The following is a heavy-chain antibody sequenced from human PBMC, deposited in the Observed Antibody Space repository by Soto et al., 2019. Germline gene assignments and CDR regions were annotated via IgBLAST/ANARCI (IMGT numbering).Heavy chain of an antibody. CDR2: IYDSGSS. J-gene: IGHJ4*02. CDR3: AREKGYISGPKNFDS. D-gene: IGHD5-12*01. CDR1: GGSVSSGDYF. V-gene: IGHV4-30-4*01. Sequence: SETLSLTCTVSGGSVSSGDYFWSWIRQPPGKGLEWIGYIYDSGSSYYNPSLKSRVTMSVDTSKNQFSLKLRSVTAADTAMYYCAREKGYISGPKNFDSWGQGTLVTV.